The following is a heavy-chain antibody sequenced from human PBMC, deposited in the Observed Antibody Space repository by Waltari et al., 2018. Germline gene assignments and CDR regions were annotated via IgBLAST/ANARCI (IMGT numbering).Heavy chain of an antibody. CDR3: ARDAKVYMSHYYYYYGMDV. Sequence: EVQLVESGGGLIQPGGSLRLSCAASGFTVSSTYMSWVRQAPGKGLEWVSVIYSGGSTYYADSVKGRFTISRDNSKNTLYLQMNSLRAEDTAVYYCARDAKVYMSHYYYYYGMDVWGQGTTVTVSS. CDR1: GFTVSSTY. CDR2: IYSGGST. V-gene: IGHV3-53*01. J-gene: IGHJ6*02. D-gene: IGHD2-8*01.